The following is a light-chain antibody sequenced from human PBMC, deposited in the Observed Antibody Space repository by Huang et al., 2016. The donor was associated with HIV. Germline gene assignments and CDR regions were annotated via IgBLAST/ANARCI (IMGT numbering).Light chain of an antibody. CDR2: DAS. V-gene: IGKV3-11*01. CDR1: QSVSNY. J-gene: IGKJ4*01. CDR3: QQRSNWPPLT. Sequence: EIVLTQSPATLSLSPGEGATLSCRASQSVSNYLAWYQQKPGQAPRLLIYDASNRAAGIPARFSGSGSGTDFTLTINSLEPEDFAFYYCQQRSNWPPLTFGGGTKVEIK.